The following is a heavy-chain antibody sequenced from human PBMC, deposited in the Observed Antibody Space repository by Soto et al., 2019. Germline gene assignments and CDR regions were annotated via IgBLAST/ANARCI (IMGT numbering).Heavy chain of an antibody. D-gene: IGHD3-3*01. CDR1: GGTFSSYA. Sequence: SVKVSCKASGGTFSSYAISWVRQAPGQGLEWMGGIIPIFGTANYAQKFQGRVTITADESTSTAYMELSSLRSEDTAVYYCARGNDFWSGYSYYYYGMDVWGQGTTVTVSS. V-gene: IGHV1-69*13. CDR3: ARGNDFWSGYSYYYYGMDV. CDR2: IIPIFGTA. J-gene: IGHJ6*02.